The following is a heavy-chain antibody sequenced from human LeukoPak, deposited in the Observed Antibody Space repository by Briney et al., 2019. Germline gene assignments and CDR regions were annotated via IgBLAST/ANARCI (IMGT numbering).Heavy chain of an antibody. Sequence: GGSLRLSCASSGFTFSSYSMNWVRKAPGKELEWVSSISSSSSYIYYADSVKGRFTISRDNAKNSLYLQMSSLRAEDTAVYYCARGAVGATGDYWGQGTLVTVSS. J-gene: IGHJ4*02. D-gene: IGHD1-26*01. V-gene: IGHV3-21*01. CDR2: ISSSSSYI. CDR1: GFTFSSYS. CDR3: ARGAVGATGDY.